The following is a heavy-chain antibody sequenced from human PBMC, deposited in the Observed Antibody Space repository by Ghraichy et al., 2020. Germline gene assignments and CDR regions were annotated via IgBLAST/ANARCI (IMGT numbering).Heavy chain of an antibody. V-gene: IGHV1-8*01. CDR1: GYTFTSYD. D-gene: IGHD2-2*01. Sequence: ASVKVSCKASGYTFTSYDINWVRQATGQGLEWMGWMNPNSGNTGYAQKFQGRVTMTRNTSISTAYMELSSLRSEDTAVYYCAIHSGGDIVVVPAAMKKHYYYYYGMDVWGQGTTVTVSS. CDR3: AIHSGGDIVVVPAAMKKHYYYYYGMDV. J-gene: IGHJ6*02. CDR2: MNPNSGNT.